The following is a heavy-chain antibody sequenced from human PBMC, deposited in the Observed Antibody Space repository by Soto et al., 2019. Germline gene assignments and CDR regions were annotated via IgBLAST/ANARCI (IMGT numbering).Heavy chain of an antibody. CDR2: IYYSGST. D-gene: IGHD3-22*01. J-gene: IGHJ4*02. Sequence: PSETLSLTCTVSGGSISSYYWSWIRQPPGKGLEWIGYIYYSGSTNYNPSLKSRVTISVDTSKNQFSLKLSSVTAADTAVYYCARGYYYDSSGYLDYWGQGTLVTVSS. V-gene: IGHV4-59*01. CDR1: GGSISSYY. CDR3: ARGYYYDSSGYLDY.